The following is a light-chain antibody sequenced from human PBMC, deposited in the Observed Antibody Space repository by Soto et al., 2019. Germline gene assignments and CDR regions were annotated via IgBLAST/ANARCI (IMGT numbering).Light chain of an antibody. CDR3: QQYNSYLKT. CDR2: DAS. V-gene: IGKV1-5*01. Sequence: DIPMTQSPSTLSASVGDRVTITCRASQSISSWLAWYQQKPGKAPKLLIYDASSLESGVPSRFSGSGSGTEFTLTISSLQPDDFATYYCQQYNSYLKTFGQGTKVEF. J-gene: IGKJ1*01. CDR1: QSISSW.